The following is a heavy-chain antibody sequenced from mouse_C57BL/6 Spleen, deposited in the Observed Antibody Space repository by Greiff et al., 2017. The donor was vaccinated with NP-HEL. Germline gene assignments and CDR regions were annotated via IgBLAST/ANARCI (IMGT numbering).Heavy chain of an antibody. D-gene: IGHD1-1*01. CDR1: GYTFTSYW. V-gene: IGHV1-61*01. J-gene: IGHJ2*01. CDR3: ASSRYCYGSSYDY. Sequence: QVQLQQPGAELVRPGSSVKLSCKASGYTFTSYWMDWVKQRPGQGLEWIGNIYPSDSETHYNQKFKDKATLTVDKSSSTAYMQLSSLTSEDSAVDVCASSRYCYGSSYDYWGQGTTLTVSS. CDR2: IYPSDSET.